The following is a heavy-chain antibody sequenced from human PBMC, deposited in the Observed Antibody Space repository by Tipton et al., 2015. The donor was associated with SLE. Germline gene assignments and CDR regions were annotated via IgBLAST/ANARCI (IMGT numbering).Heavy chain of an antibody. CDR2: IYYSGST. Sequence: LRLSCTVSGGSISSSSYYWGWIRQPPGKGLEWIGSIYYSGSTYYNPSLKSRVTISVDTSKNQFSLKLSSVTAADTAVYYCARENWGEWYFDRWGRGTLVTVSA. J-gene: IGHJ2*01. CDR3: ARENWGEWYFDR. V-gene: IGHV4-39*07. CDR1: GGSISSSSYY. D-gene: IGHD7-27*01.